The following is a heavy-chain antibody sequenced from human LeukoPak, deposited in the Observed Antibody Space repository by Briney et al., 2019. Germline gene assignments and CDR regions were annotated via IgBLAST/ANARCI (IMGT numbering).Heavy chain of an antibody. CDR1: GCTFTGYY. CDR3: ARDSDLDDYSRYDHFDS. Sequence: GASVKVSCKASGCTFTGYYMHWVRQAPGQGLEWMGWINPKSGGTKYTQKFQDRVTMTRDTSINTAYMELSRLTSDDTAVYYCARDSDLDDYSRYDHFDSWGQGTLVTVSS. D-gene: IGHD4-11*01. CDR2: INPKSGGT. J-gene: IGHJ4*02. V-gene: IGHV1-2*02.